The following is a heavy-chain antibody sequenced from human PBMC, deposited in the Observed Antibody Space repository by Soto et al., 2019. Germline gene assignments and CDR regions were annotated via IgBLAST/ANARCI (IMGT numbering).Heavy chain of an antibody. CDR2: TYYSRST. CDR1: ARSLSSGSYD. D-gene: IGHD3-9*01. CDR3: ARDRGYDILAGYRRTTYFDY. Sequence: PSQTLSLTWTLSARSLSSGSYDWSWTRQPPGRGREWTGYTYYSRSTNYNPSLKSRVSTSVDTSKTEFSLKRSSVTAADTAVYYSARDRGYDILAGYRRTTYFDYWGQGTLVTVSS. V-gene: IGHV4-61*01. J-gene: IGHJ4*02.